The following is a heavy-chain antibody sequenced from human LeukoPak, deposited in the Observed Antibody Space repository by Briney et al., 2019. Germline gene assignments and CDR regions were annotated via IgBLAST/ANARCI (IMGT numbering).Heavy chain of an antibody. CDR3: VCSSTSCPTDY. V-gene: IGHV3-30-3*01. CDR2: ISYDGSNK. D-gene: IGHD2-2*01. CDR1: GFTFGSYA. Sequence: PGGSLRLSCAASGFTFGSYAMHWVRQAPGKGLEWVAVISYDGSNKYYADSVKGRFTISRDNSKNTLYLQMNSLRAEDTAVYYCVCSSTSCPTDYWGQGTLVTVSS. J-gene: IGHJ4*02.